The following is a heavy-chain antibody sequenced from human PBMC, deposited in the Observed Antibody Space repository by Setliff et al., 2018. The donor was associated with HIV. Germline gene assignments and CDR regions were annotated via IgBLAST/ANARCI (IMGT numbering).Heavy chain of an antibody. CDR3: AKTSVGATGLYAFDI. D-gene: IGHD1-26*01. J-gene: IGHJ3*02. CDR2: IYTTGST. Sequence: PSETLSLTCTVSGGSNSSGSYYWSWIRQPAGKGLEWIGHIYTTGSTNYNPSLKSRVTISADTSNNQFSLRLTSMTAADTAVYYCAKTSVGATGLYAFDIWGQGTMVTVSS. V-gene: IGHV4-61*09. CDR1: GGSNSSGSYY.